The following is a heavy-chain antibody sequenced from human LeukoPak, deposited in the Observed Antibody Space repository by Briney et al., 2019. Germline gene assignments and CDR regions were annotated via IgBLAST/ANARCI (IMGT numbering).Heavy chain of an antibody. CDR3: ARGRYFDWLSFDY. V-gene: IGHV1-69*13. Sequence: SVKVSCKASGATFSSYAISWVRQAPGQGLEWMGGIIPIFGTANYAQKFQGRVTITADESTSTAYMELSSLRSEDTAVYYCARGRYFDWLSFDYWGQGTLVTVSS. J-gene: IGHJ4*02. D-gene: IGHD3-9*01. CDR2: IIPIFGTA. CDR1: GATFSSYA.